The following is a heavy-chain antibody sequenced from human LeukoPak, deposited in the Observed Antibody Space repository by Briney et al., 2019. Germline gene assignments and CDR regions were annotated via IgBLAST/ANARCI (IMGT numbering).Heavy chain of an antibody. Sequence: SETLSLTCTVSGGSISSYYWSWIRQPPGKGLEWIGYTYYSGSTNYNPSHKSRVTISVDTSRNQFSLKLSSVTAADTAVYYCARDLFGEAVWGQGTMVTVSS. V-gene: IGHV4-59*01. CDR3: ARDLFGEAV. D-gene: IGHD3-3*01. CDR2: TYYSGST. CDR1: GGSISSYY. J-gene: IGHJ3*01.